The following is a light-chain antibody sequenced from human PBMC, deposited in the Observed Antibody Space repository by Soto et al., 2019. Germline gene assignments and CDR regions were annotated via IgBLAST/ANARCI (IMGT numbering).Light chain of an antibody. CDR1: SSDVGSYDL. V-gene: IGLV2-23*03. J-gene: IGLJ2*01. Sequence: QSALTQPASVSGSPGQSITISCTGTSSDVGSYDLVSWDQQHPGKAPKVMIYEGNKRPSGISNRFSGSKSGNTASLTVSGLQAEDEADYYCCSYAGSTTLVVFGGGTKLTVL. CDR3: CSYAGSTTLVV. CDR2: EGN.